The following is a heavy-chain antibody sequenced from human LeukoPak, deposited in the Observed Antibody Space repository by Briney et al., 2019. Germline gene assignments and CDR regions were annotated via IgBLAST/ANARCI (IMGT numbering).Heavy chain of an antibody. CDR1: GGSISSSN. D-gene: IGHD5-18*01. CDR3: ARESRDTAMVSSFDY. Sequence: LSLTCAVSGGSISSSNWWSWVRQAPGKGLEWVAVISYDGSNKYYADSVKGRFTISRDNSKNTLYLQMNSLRAEDTAVYYCARESRDTAMVSSFDYWGQGTLVTVSS. CDR2: ISYDGSNK. J-gene: IGHJ4*02. V-gene: IGHV3-30*03.